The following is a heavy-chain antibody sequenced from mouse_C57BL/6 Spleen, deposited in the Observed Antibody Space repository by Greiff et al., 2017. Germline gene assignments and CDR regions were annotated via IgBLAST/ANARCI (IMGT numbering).Heavy chain of an antibody. D-gene: IGHD2-2*01. CDR1: GFTFSNYW. J-gene: IGHJ2*01. CDR2: IRLKSDNYAT. V-gene: IGHV6-3*01. CDR3: TAIYYGYENYVDD. Sequence: EVKVEESGGGLVQPGGSMKLSCVASGFTFSNYWMNWVRQSPEKGLEWVAQIRLKSDNYATHYAESVKGRFTISRDDSKSSVYLQINNLRAEDTGIYYCTAIYYGYENYVDDWGQGTTLTVSS.